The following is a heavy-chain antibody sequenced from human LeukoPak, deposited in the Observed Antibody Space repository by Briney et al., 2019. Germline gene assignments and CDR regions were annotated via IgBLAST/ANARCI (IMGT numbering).Heavy chain of an antibody. V-gene: IGHV1-58*02. CDR3: AAAAAEGNTAMAGRYYYYMDV. J-gene: IGHJ6*03. CDR1: GYTFTGYY. Sequence: ASVKVSCKASGYTFTGYYMHWVRQARGQRLEWIGWIVVGSGNTNYAQKFQERVTITRDMSTSTAYMELSSLRSEDTAVYYCAAAAAEGNTAMAGRYYYYMDVWGKGTTVTVSS. D-gene: IGHD5-18*01. CDR2: IVVGSGNT.